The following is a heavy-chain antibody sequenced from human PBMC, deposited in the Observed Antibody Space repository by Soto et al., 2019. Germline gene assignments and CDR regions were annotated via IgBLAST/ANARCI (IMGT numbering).Heavy chain of an antibody. J-gene: IGHJ6*02. V-gene: IGHV4-4*07. CDR2: FYPTGKT. CDR1: GVSISSYY. CDR3: ARCGLDYGMDV. Sequence: SSETLSLTCTVSGVSISSYYWCWTRQPAGKGLEWIGRFYPTGKTNYNPSLQSRLTMSADTSRNQFSLNLTSVTAADTAVYYCARCGLDYGMDVWGQGTTVTVSS. D-gene: IGHD3-16*01.